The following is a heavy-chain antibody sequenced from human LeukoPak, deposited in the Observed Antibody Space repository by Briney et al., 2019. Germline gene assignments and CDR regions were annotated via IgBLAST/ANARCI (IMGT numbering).Heavy chain of an antibody. CDR1: GFTFSSYS. CDR2: ISSSSGYV. Sequence: PGGSLRLSCAASGFTFSSYSMNWVRQAPGKGLEWVSAISSSSGYVNYADSVKGRFAISRDNAKNSLYLQMNSLRAEDSAIYYCARDPRLEISGMVIDMLDYWGRGTLVTVSS. V-gene: IGHV3-21*01. J-gene: IGHJ4*02. CDR3: ARDPRLEISGMVIDMLDY. D-gene: IGHD3-3*01.